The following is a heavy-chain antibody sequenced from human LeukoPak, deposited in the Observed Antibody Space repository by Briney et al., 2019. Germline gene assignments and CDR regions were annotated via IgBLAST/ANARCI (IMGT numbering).Heavy chain of an antibody. CDR1: GFTFSSYA. D-gene: IGHD3-10*01. Sequence: GGSLRLSCAASGFTFSSYAMSWVRQAPGKGLEWVSAISGSGGSTYYADSVKGRFTISRDNSKNTLYLQMNSLRAEDTAVYYCAKRSMVRGTAVYYYYGMDAWGKGTTVTVSS. CDR2: ISGSGGST. J-gene: IGHJ6*04. V-gene: IGHV3-23*01. CDR3: AKRSMVRGTAVYYYYGMDA.